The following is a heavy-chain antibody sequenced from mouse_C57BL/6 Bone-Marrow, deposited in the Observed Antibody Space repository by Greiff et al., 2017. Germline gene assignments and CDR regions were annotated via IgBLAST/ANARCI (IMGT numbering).Heavy chain of an antibody. CDR1: GYTFTSYW. CDR2: IHPNSGST. CDR3: ARRRYCGRWFDY. J-gene: IGHJ2*01. V-gene: IGHV1-64*01. Sequence: VQLQQSGAELVKPGASVKLSCKASGYTFTSYWMHWVKQRPGQGLEWIGMIHPNSGSTNYNEKFKSKATLTVDKSSSTAYMQLSSLTSEDSAVYYCARRRYCGRWFDYWGQGTTLTVSS.